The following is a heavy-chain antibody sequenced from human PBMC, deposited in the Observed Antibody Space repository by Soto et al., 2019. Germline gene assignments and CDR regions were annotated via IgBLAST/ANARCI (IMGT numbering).Heavy chain of an antibody. Sequence: GGSLRLSCVGSGFTFSSYEMNWVRKAPGKGLEWVSNTRSSGRSINYADSVKGRFTISRDNAKNSLYLQMNSLRAEDTAVYYCTRGMDSNVYGGQGTLVTVSS. D-gene: IGHD3-22*01. J-gene: IGHJ4*02. V-gene: IGHV3-48*03. CDR3: TRGMDSNVY. CDR1: GFTFSSYE. CDR2: TRSSGRSI.